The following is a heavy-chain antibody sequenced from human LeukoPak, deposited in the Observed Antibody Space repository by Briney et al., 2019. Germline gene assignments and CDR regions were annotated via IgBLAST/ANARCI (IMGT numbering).Heavy chain of an antibody. CDR1: GGSIIGSSYY. CDR3: ARGRALYYYYYYMDV. CDR2: INYSGTT. Sequence: PSETLSLTCTVSGGSIIGSSYYWGWIRQPPGKGLDWIGIINYSGTTDYNPSLKSRVTISVDTSKNQFSLKLSSVTAADTAVYYCARGRALYYYYYYMDVWGKGTTVTVSS. V-gene: IGHV4-39*07. J-gene: IGHJ6*03.